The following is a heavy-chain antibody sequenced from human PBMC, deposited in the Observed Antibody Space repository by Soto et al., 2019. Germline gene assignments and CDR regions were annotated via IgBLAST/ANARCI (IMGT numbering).Heavy chain of an antibody. J-gene: IGHJ4*01. Sequence: GGSLRLSCAASGFPFRSYGMHWVRQAPGKGLDWVALIWDDGSRKMYADSVKGRLTISRDNSKNTLFLQMNSLGAEDTAVYYCARDAGYGSGASVNHCLDYWGHGTLVTVSS. D-gene: IGHD3-10*01. CDR2: IWDDGSRK. CDR1: GFPFRSYG. V-gene: IGHV3-33*01. CDR3: ARDAGYGSGASVNHCLDY.